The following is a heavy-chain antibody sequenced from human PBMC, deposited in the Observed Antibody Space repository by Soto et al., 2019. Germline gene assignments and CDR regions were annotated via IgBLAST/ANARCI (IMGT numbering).Heavy chain of an antibody. CDR3: ARDSTGYPKNDAFDI. J-gene: IGHJ3*02. V-gene: IGHV1-69*01. Sequence: QVQLLQSGAEVKKPGSSVKVSCKASGGTFSTYGISWVREAPGQGLEWVGGIIPIPGTPNYAQKFQGRVTITADESTSTAYMELNSLRSEDTAVHYCARDSTGYPKNDAFDIWGQGTMVSVSS. CDR2: IIPIPGTP. CDR1: GGTFSTYG. D-gene: IGHD3-22*01.